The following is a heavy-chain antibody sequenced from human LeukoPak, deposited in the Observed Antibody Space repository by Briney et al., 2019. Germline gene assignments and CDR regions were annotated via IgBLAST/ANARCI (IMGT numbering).Heavy chain of an antibody. V-gene: IGHV3-23*01. D-gene: IGHD6-13*01. CDR1: GFTFSSYA. Sequence: PGGSLRLSCAASGFTFSSYAMSWVRQAPGKGLEWVSSISGSGGSTHYADSVKGRFTISRDNSKNTLYLQMNSLRAEDTAVYYCAKCAIAAAGTYYGMDVWGQGTTVTVSS. CDR3: AKCAIAAAGTYYGMDV. J-gene: IGHJ6*02. CDR2: ISGSGGST.